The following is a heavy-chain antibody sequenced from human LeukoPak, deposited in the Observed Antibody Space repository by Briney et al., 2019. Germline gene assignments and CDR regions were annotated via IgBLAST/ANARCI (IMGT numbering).Heavy chain of an antibody. CDR1: GGSISSGSYY. J-gene: IGHJ4*02. CDR2: IYTSGST. D-gene: IGHD3-10*01. CDR3: ASGAYGSGNDY. Sequence: SETLSLTCTVSGGSISSGSYYWSWIRQPAGKGLEWIGRIYTSGSTKYNPSLKSRVTISVDRSKNQFSLKLRSVTAADTAVYYCASGAYGSGNDYWGQGTLVTVSS. V-gene: IGHV4-61*02.